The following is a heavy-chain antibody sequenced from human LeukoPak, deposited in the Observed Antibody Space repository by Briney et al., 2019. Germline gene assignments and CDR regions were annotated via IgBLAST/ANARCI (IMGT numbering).Heavy chain of an antibody. CDR2: IDWDDDK. Sequence: SGPTLVKPTQTLTLTCTFSGFSLSTSGVGVGWIRQPPGKALEWLARIDWDDDKFYSTSLKTRLTISKDTSKNQVVLTMTNMDPVDTGTYYCARSTISLDAFDIWGQGTMVTVSS. J-gene: IGHJ3*02. D-gene: IGHD3-3*01. CDR1: GFSLSTSGVG. CDR3: ARSTISLDAFDI. V-gene: IGHV2-70*04.